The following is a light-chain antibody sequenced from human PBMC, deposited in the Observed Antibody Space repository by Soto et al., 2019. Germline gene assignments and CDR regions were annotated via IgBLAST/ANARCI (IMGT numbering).Light chain of an antibody. CDR2: DAS. V-gene: IGKV3-11*01. CDR3: QHRSNWPIT. CDR1: QSVSSY. Sequence: ELVLTQSPATLSLSPGERATLSCRASQSVSSYLAWYQQKPGQAPRLLIYDASTRATGIPARFSGRGSGTGFALAISSLEPDDFAVYYCQHRSNWPITVGQGTRLEIK. J-gene: IGKJ5*01.